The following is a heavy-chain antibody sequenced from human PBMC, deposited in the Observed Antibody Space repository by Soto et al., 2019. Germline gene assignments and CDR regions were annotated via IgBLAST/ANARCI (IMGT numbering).Heavy chain of an antibody. D-gene: IGHD3-22*01. CDR2: ISWDGGST. Sequence: EVQLVESGGVVVQPGGSLRLSCAASGFTFDDYTMHWVRQAPGKGLEWVSLISWDGGSTYYADSVKGRFTISRDNSKNSLYLQMNSLRTEDTALYYCAKDMYYYDSSGSYSHYFDYWGQGTLVTVSS. J-gene: IGHJ4*02. CDR3: AKDMYYYDSSGSYSHYFDY. CDR1: GFTFDDYT. V-gene: IGHV3-43*01.